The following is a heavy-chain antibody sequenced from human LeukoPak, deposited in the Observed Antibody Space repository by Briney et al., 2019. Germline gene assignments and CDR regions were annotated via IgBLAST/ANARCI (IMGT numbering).Heavy chain of an antibody. D-gene: IGHD3-9*01. CDR1: GFTFSSYA. J-gene: IGHJ4*02. CDR3: AKDQYGQLDFDWLLPFDY. Sequence: GGSLRLSCAASGFTFSSYAMSWVRQAPGKGLEWVSAISGSGGSTYYADSVKGRFTISRDNSKNTLYLQMNSLRAEDTAVYYCAKDQYGQLDFDWLLPFDYWGQGTLVTVSS. V-gene: IGHV3-23*01. CDR2: ISGSGGST.